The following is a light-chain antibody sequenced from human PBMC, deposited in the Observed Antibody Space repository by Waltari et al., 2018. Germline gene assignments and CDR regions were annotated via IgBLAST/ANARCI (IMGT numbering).Light chain of an antibody. CDR1: KLENKY. J-gene: IGLJ2*01. CDR2: QDT. CDR3: QAWDSNTVI. V-gene: IGLV3-1*01. Sequence: SYELTQAPSVSVSPGQTASITCSGDKLENKYVYWYQQKAGQSPVLVIHQDTKRPPGIPERFSGSNSGNTATLTISGTQAVDEADYYCQAWDSNTVIFGGGTKLTVL.